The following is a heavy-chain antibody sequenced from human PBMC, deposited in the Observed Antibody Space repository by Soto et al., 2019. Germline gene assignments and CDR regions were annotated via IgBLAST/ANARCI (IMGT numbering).Heavy chain of an antibody. Sequence: QVQLQESGPGLVKPSETLSLTCTVSGGSISSYYWSWIRQPPGKGLEWIGYIYYSGSTNYNPSLKSRVTISVDTSKNQFSLKLSSVTASDTAVYYCARVGPLDPYSSSGGFDYWGQGTLATVSS. CDR2: IYYSGST. J-gene: IGHJ4*02. CDR3: ARVGPLDPYSSSGGFDY. V-gene: IGHV4-59*01. D-gene: IGHD6-6*01. CDR1: GGSISSYY.